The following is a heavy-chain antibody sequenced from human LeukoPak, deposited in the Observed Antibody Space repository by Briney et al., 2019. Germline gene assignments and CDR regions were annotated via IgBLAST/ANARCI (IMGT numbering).Heavy chain of an antibody. D-gene: IGHD4-17*01. J-gene: IGHJ4*02. CDR3: ARDREDYGDCVASTSTPIDY. Sequence: GGSLRLSCAASGFTFSDYYMSWIRQAPGKGLEWVSYISSSGSTIYYADSVKGRFTISRDNAKNSLYLLMNSLRAEDTAVYYCARDREDYGDCVASTSTPIDYWGQGTLVTVSS. CDR2: ISSSGSTI. V-gene: IGHV3-11*01. CDR1: GFTFSDYY.